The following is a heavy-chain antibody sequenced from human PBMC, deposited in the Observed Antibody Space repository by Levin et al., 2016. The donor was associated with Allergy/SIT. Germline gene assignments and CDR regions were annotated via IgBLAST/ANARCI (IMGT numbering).Heavy chain of an antibody. J-gene: IGHJ5*02. Sequence: GSLRLSCTVSGGSVNSGDYYWSWIRQPPGKGLEWIGYIYYSGSTNYNPSLKSRVTISVDTSKNQFSLKLSSVTAADTAVYYCASTPRIAARPFRFDPWGQGTLVTVSS. CDR3: ASTPRIAARPFRFDP. D-gene: IGHD6-6*01. CDR1: GGSVNSGDYY. V-gene: IGHV4-61*08. CDR2: IYYSGST.